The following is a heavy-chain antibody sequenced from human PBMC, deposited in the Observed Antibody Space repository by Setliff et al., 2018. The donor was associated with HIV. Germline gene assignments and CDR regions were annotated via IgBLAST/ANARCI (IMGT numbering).Heavy chain of an antibody. Sequence: SETLSLTCTVSGGSISSSSYYWGWIRQPPGKGLERIGSIYYSGSTYYNPSLKSRVTISVDTSKNQFSLKLSSVTAADTAVYYCARHFAEGYFDYWGQGTLVTVSS. CDR1: GGSISSSSYY. J-gene: IGHJ4*02. CDR3: ARHFAEGYFDY. CDR2: IYYSGST. D-gene: IGHD3-3*01. V-gene: IGHV4-39*01.